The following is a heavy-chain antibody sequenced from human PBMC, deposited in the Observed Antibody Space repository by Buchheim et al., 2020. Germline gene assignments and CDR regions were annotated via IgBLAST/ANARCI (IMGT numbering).Heavy chain of an antibody. J-gene: IGHJ4*02. CDR1: GFTFSSYG. V-gene: IGHV3-33*01. CDR3: ARCISNRITIYDNSGYSLRY. Sequence: QVQLVESGGGVVQPGRSLRLSCAASGFTFSSYGMHWVRQAPGKGLEWMAVIWYDGSNKYYADSVKGRFTISRDNSKNTLYLQMDSLRAEDTAVYYCARCISNRITIYDNSGYSLRYWGQGIL. D-gene: IGHD3-22*01. CDR2: IWYDGSNK.